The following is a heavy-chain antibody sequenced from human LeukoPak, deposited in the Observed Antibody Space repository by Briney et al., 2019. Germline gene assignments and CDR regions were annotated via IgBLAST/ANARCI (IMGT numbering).Heavy chain of an antibody. CDR3: ARDGGELTAQDYYYYGMDV. D-gene: IGHD1-26*01. CDR2: INSDGSDT. V-gene: IGHV3-74*01. CDR1: GFTFSSYW. Sequence: GGSLRLSCAASGFTFSSYWMYWVRQAPGKGLVWVSRINSDGSDTSYADSVQGRFTISRDNAKNTLYLQMNSLRAEDTAVYYCARDGGELTAQDYYYYGMDVWGQGTTVTVSS. J-gene: IGHJ6*02.